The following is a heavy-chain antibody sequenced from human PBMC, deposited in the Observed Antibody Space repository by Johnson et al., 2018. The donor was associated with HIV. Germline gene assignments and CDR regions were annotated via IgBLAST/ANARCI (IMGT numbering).Heavy chain of an antibody. J-gene: IGHJ3*02. D-gene: IGHD6-19*01. CDR3: ARVRRSGWFDNDAFDI. CDR2: ISYDGNNK. CDR1: GFTFGSYA. V-gene: IGHV3-30*04. Sequence: QVQLVESGGGVVRPGRSLRLSCAASGFTFGSYALHWVRQAPGKGLAWVALISYDGNNKYYTDSVKGRFTISRDNSKNTLFLLMSSLRADDTAVYYCARVRRSGWFDNDAFDIWGQGTMVTVSS.